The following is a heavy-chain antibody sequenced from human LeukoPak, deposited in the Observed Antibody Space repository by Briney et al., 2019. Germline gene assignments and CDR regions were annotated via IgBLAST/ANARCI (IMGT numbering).Heavy chain of an antibody. D-gene: IGHD6-13*01. CDR3: AREAATGKRMDV. CDR2: IFYSGNT. CDR1: GGSISSDY. J-gene: IGHJ6*04. Sequence: PSETLSLTCTVSGGSISSDYWGWIRQPPGKGLEWIGSIFYSGNTYYNPSLKSRVTISVDTSKKQFSLNLSSVTAADTAVYYCAREAATGKRMDVWGKGTTVTVSS. V-gene: IGHV4-39*01.